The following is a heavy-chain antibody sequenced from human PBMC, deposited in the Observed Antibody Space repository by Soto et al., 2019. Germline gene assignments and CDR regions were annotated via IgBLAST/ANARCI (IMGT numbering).Heavy chain of an antibody. D-gene: IGHD1-26*01. V-gene: IGHV4-34*01. CDR1: GGSFSGYY. Sequence: NPSETLSLTCAVYGGSFSGYYLSWIRQPPGKGLEWIGEINHSGSTNYNPSLKSRVTISVDTSKNQFSLKLSSVTAADTAVYYCARGRFSRLGNYYYGMDVWGQGTTVTVYS. CDR2: INHSGST. CDR3: ARGRFSRLGNYYYGMDV. J-gene: IGHJ6*02.